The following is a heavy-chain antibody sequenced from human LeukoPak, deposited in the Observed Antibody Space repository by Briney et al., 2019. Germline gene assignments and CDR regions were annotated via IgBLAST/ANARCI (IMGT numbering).Heavy chain of an antibody. CDR2: IKQDGSEK. CDR1: GFTFSSYW. Sequence: GGSLRLSCAASGFTFSSYWMSWVRQAPGKGLEWVANIKQDGSEKYYVDSVKGRFTISRDNAKNSLYLQMNSLRAEDTAVYYCARAPGQDYYYYYYMDVWGKGTTVTLSS. V-gene: IGHV3-7*01. J-gene: IGHJ6*03. CDR3: ARAPGQDYYYYYYMDV.